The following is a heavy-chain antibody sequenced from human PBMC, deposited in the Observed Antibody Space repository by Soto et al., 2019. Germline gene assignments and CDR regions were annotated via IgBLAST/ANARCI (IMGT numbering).Heavy chain of an antibody. CDR3: ARGDYDFWSGYGDAFDI. CDR1: GFSLSTSGVG. D-gene: IGHD3-3*01. J-gene: IGHJ3*02. CDR2: IYWNDDK. Sequence: QITLKESGPTLVKPTQTLTLTCTFSGFSLSTSGVGVGWIRQPPGKALEWLALIYWNDDKRYSPSLKSRLTITKDTSKNQVVLTMTNMDPVDTATYYCARGDYDFWSGYGDAFDIWGQGTMVTVSS. V-gene: IGHV2-5*01.